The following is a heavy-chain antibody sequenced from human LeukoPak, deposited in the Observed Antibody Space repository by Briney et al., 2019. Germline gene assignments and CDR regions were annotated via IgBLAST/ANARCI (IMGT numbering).Heavy chain of an antibody. CDR3: AKSLRAAAGSGAFDI. D-gene: IGHD6-13*01. CDR2: ISGSGSTT. J-gene: IGHJ3*02. V-gene: IGHV3-23*01. CDR1: GFTFSNYY. Sequence: PGGSLRLSCAASGFTFSNYYMSWVRQAPGKGLEWVSSISGSGSTTYYAYSVKGRFTISSDNSKNTLYLQMNSLRVEDTAVYYCAKSLRAAAGSGAFDIWGQGTMVTVSS.